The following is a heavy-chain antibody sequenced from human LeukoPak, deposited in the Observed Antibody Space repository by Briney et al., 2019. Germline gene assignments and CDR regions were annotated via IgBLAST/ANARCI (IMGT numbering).Heavy chain of an antibody. CDR1: GFAFSSYS. Sequence: GRSLRLSCAASGFAFSSYSMNWVRQAPGNGLEWFSSIGSSSSYIYYADSVKGRFTISRDNSKNTMYLQMNSLRAEDTAVYYCARSVSARFTSPRRPYYFDSWGQGTLVTVSS. J-gene: IGHJ4*02. V-gene: IGHV3-21*04. CDR3: ARSVSARFTSPRRPYYFDS. D-gene: IGHD2-2*01. CDR2: IGSSSSYI.